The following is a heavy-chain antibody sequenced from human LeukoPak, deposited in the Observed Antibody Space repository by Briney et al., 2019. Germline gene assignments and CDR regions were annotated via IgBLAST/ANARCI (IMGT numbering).Heavy chain of an antibody. Sequence: GASVKVSFKASGYTFINYYMHWVRQAPGQGLEWMGIINPSGGGTSYAQKFQGRVTMTRDTSTSTAYMELSSLRSEDTAVYYCAANVAGGSIQLWIPTDYWGQGTLVTVSS. D-gene: IGHD5-18*01. CDR1: GYTFINYY. V-gene: IGHV1-46*01. CDR2: INPSGGGT. CDR3: AANVAGGSIQLWIPTDY. J-gene: IGHJ4*02.